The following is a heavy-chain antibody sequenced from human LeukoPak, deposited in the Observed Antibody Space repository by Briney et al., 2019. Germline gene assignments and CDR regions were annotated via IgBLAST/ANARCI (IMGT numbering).Heavy chain of an antibody. D-gene: IGHD2-2*01. CDR1: GYTFTSYD. V-gene: IGHV1-8*01. J-gene: IGHJ6*02. CDR2: MNPNSGNT. Sequence: GASVKVSCKASGYTFTSYDINWVRQATGQGLERMGWMNPNSGNTGYAQKFQGRVTMTRNTSISTAYMELSSLRSEDTAVYYCARSSNQLLFAGYYYYGMDVWGQGTTVTVSS. CDR3: ARSSNQLLFAGYYYYGMDV.